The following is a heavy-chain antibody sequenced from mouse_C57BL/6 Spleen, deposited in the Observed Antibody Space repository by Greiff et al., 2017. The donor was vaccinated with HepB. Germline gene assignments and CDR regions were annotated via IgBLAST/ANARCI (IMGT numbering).Heavy chain of an antibody. CDR1: GYAFSSSW. CDR2: IYPGDGDT. D-gene: IGHD2-3*01. Sequence: VKLMESGPELVKPGASVKISCKASGYAFSSSWMNWVKQRPGKGLEWIGRIYPGDGDTNYNGKFKGKATLTADKSSSTAYMQLSSLTSEDSAVYFCARGAGDGYYGYFDVWGTGTTVTVSS. J-gene: IGHJ1*03. CDR3: ARGAGDGYYGYFDV. V-gene: IGHV1-82*01.